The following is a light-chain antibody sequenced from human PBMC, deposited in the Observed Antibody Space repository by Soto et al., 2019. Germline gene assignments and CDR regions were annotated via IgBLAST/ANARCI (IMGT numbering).Light chain of an antibody. J-gene: IGLJ3*02. CDR3: CSYAGGTTWV. CDR2: EGI. Sequence: QSALTQPASVSGSPGQSITISCTGTSSTVGGFNVVSWYQQHPGKAPKVIIYEGIKRPSGVSDRFSASKSGYTASLTISGLRAEDEANYYCCSYAGGTTWVFGGGTKVTVL. CDR1: SSTVGGFNV. V-gene: IGLV2-23*01.